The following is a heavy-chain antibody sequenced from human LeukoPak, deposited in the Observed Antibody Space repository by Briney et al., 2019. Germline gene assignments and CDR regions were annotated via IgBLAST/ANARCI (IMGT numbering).Heavy chain of an antibody. J-gene: IGHJ4*02. CDR3: ARDSSGWTLDY. V-gene: IGHV1-2*02. D-gene: IGHD6-19*01. CDR1: GYTFTGYY. CDR2: INPNSGGT. Sequence: ASVRVSCTASGYTFTGYYMHWVRQAPGQGLEWMGWINPNSGGTNYAQKFQGRVTMTRDTSISTAYMELSRLRSDDTAVYYCARDSSGWTLDYWGQGTLVTVSS.